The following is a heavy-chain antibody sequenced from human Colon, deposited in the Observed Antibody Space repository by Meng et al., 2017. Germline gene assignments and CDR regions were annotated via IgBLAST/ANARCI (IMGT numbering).Heavy chain of an antibody. V-gene: IGHV4-34*01. J-gene: IGHJ4*02. CDR1: GGSVSDYY. CDR2: IHPSGST. CDR3: ARGVDWAKSGNF. Sequence: GMWSPSECLSPTCAFYGGSVSDYYLTWIRQPPGKGLEWVGEIHPSGSTYYSPSLQSRVTITLDTSKNQFSLTLSSMTAADTAVYYCARGVDWAKSGNFWGQGTLVTVSS. D-gene: IGHD3-9*01.